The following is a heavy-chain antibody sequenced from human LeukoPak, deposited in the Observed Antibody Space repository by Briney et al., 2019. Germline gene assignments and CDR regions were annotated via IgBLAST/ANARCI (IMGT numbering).Heavy chain of an antibody. CDR2: IRSKTHGATR. CDR3: TRAPSLSWFDP. D-gene: IGHD3-10*01. Sequence: GGSLRLSCTASGFTFGDYAMSWARQAPGKGLEWVGFIRSKTHGATREYAASAKGRFIISRDDSRSIAYLQMNSLKTEDTAVYYCTRAPSLSWFDPWGQGTLVTVSS. CDR1: GFTFGDYA. J-gene: IGHJ5*02. V-gene: IGHV3-49*04.